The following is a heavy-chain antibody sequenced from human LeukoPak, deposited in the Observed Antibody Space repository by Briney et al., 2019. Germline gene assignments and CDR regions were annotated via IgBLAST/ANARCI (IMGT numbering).Heavy chain of an antibody. J-gene: IGHJ5*02. CDR1: GGTFNSSG. CDR3: TRDPSVDYDLLSHWFDP. D-gene: IGHD3-9*01. Sequence: GASVKVSCKASGGTFNSSGISWVRQAPGQGLEWVGGINSFFGAAHYIQKFQGRLTITADESTSTAYMELSSLTSEDTAVYYCTRDPSVDYDLLSHWFDPWGQGTLVTVSS. CDR2: INSFFGAA. V-gene: IGHV1-69*13.